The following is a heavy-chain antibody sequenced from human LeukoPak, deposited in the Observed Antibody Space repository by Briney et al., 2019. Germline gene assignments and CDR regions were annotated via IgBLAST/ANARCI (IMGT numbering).Heavy chain of an antibody. Sequence: GGSLRLACSASGFTLSNYWMHWVRQAPGKGLVWVARLHSNGAFTTYADSVKGRFTISRDTAKNTLYLQMNSLRVEDTAVYYCARFVVVTAGDYWGQGTLVTVSS. J-gene: IGHJ4*01. D-gene: IGHD2-21*02. CDR1: GFTLSNYW. V-gene: IGHV3-74*01. CDR2: LHSNGAFT. CDR3: ARFVVVTAGDY.